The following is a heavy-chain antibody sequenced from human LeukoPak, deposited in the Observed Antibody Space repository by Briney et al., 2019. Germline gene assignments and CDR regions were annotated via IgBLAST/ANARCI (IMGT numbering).Heavy chain of an antibody. J-gene: IGHJ4*02. Sequence: GGSLRLSCVASRFKFRNYWMSWVRQAPGKGLEWVANINEAGSEKYYADSVKGRFTISRDNAQNSLFLQMNSLRADDTAVYYCVRPELPGWSVLFDFWGQGTLVTVSP. V-gene: IGHV3-7*01. CDR1: RFKFRNYW. CDR3: VRPELPGWSVLFDF. D-gene: IGHD2-15*01. CDR2: INEAGSEK.